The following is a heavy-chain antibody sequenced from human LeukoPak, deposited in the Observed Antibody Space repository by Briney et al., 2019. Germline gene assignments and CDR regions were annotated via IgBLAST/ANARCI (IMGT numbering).Heavy chain of an antibody. CDR1: GGTFSSYA. V-gene: IGHV1-69*13. Sequence: ASVKVSCKASGGTFSSYAISWVRQAPGQGLEWMGGIIPIFGTANYAQKFQGRVTITADESTSTAYMELSSLRSEDTAVYYCARVVAAAGRGYYYYYYMDVWGKGTTVTVSS. J-gene: IGHJ6*03. CDR2: IIPIFGTA. CDR3: ARVVAAAGRGYYYYYYMDV. D-gene: IGHD6-13*01.